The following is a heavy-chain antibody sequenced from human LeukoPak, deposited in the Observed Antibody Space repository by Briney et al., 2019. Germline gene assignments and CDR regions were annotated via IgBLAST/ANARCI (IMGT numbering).Heavy chain of an antibody. J-gene: IGHJ4*02. CDR3: TRDHDSSGYYMAY. V-gene: IGHV3-49*03. CDR2: IRSKAYGGTT. Sequence: GGSLRLSCTASGFTFGDYAMSWFRQASGKGLEWVGFIRSKAYGGTTEYAASVKGRFTISRDDSKSIAYLQMNSLKTEDTAVYYCTRDHDSSGYYMAYWGQGTLVTVSS. CDR1: GFTFGDYA. D-gene: IGHD3-22*01.